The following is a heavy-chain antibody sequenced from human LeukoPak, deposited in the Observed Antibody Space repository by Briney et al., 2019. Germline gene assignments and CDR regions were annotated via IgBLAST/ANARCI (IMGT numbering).Heavy chain of an antibody. V-gene: IGHV4-34*01. CDR2: MNPSGST. J-gene: IGHJ6*03. Sequence: SETLSLTCAVYGGSFSGYYWTWIRQTPEKGLEWIGEMNPSGSTSYNPSLKSRVTISVDTSNNQFSLKLSSVTAADTAVYYCARGRQDVTMIVVVMTAVSYYLDVWGKGTRSPSP. CDR3: ARGRQDVTMIVVVMTAVSYYLDV. CDR1: GGSFSGYY. D-gene: IGHD3-22*01.